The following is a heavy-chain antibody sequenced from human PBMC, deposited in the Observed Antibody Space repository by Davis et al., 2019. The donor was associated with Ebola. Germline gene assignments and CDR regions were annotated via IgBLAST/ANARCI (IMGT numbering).Heavy chain of an antibody. J-gene: IGHJ6*02. V-gene: IGHV1-8*01. CDR2: MNPNSENT. Sequence: AASVKVSCNASAYTFTTYDIHWVRHATGQGLEWMGWMNPNSENTGYAQNFQGRVTMTRSTSITTAYMELSSLRSEDTAVYYCARGGYFDWLTRWHYYGMDVWGQGTTVTVSS. CDR1: AYTFTTYD. CDR3: ARGGYFDWLTRWHYYGMDV. D-gene: IGHD3-9*01.